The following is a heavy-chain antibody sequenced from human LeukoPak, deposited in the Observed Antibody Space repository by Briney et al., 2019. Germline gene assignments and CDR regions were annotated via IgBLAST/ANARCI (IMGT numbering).Heavy chain of an antibody. CDR1: GFTLSTTR. D-gene: IGHD2-8*02. CDR3: TTGYWLAD. J-gene: IGHJ4*02. V-gene: IGHV3-7*01. CDR2: INEEGTER. Sequence: PGGSLRLSCAASGFTLSTTRMSWVRQAPGKGLEWVANINEEGTERVYVGPVKGRFTISRDNAKSSLFLQMNSLRADDTAVYYCTTGYWLADWGQGTLVTVSS.